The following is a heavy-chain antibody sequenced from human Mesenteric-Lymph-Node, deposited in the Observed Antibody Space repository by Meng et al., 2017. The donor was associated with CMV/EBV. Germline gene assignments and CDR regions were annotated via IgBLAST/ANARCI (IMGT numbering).Heavy chain of an antibody. V-gene: IGHV3-21*01. CDR1: GFTFNTTT. Sequence: SCAASGFTFNTTTVTWVRQAPGKGLEWVSSISYSGSSIYYADSVKGRFTVSRDNAKNLLYLQMNSLRLEDTAVYYCARVIAVAGNDYWGQGILVTVSS. CDR2: ISYSGSSI. J-gene: IGHJ4*02. CDR3: ARVIAVAGNDY. D-gene: IGHD6-19*01.